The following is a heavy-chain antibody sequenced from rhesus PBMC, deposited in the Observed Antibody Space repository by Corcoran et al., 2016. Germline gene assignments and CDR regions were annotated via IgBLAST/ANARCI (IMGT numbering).Heavy chain of an antibody. J-gene: IGHJ3*01. CDR2: ISCSGGTT. CDR1: GGSISSNY. V-gene: IGHV4-173*01. CDR3: AREIGVLVVVAIDF. D-gene: IGHD2-21*01. Sequence: QLQLQESGPGLVKPSETLSLTCAVSGGSISSNYWSWIRQPPGKGLEWIVRISCSGGTTDYNPSLKSRVTISTDTSKNQFSLKLSSVTASDAAVYYCAREIGVLVVVAIDFWGQGLRVTVSS.